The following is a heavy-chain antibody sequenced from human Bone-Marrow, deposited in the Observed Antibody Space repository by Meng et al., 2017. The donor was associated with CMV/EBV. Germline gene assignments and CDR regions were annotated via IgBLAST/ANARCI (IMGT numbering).Heavy chain of an antibody. Sequence: SSGSYYWSWIRQPPGKGLEWIGYIYYSGSTTYTPSLKSRVTISVDTSKNQFSLKLSSVTAADTAVYYCARARALRGYSYGYLWYFDLWGRGTLVTVSS. D-gene: IGHD5-18*01. CDR2: IYYSGST. CDR3: ARARALRGYSYGYLWYFDL. V-gene: IGHV4-61*01. CDR1: SSGSYY. J-gene: IGHJ2*01.